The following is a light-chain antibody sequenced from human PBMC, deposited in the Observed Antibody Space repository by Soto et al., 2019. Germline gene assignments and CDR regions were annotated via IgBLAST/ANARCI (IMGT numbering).Light chain of an antibody. Sequence: QSVLTQPASVSGSPGQSITISCTGTSSDVGNYNYVSWYQKHPGKAPKLMIYDVSNRPSGVSNRFSGSKSGNTASLTVSGLQAEDEADYYCSSYTSSNTLVFGGGTKLTVL. CDR2: DVS. V-gene: IGLV2-14*01. CDR3: SSYTSSNTLV. CDR1: SSDVGNYNY. J-gene: IGLJ2*01.